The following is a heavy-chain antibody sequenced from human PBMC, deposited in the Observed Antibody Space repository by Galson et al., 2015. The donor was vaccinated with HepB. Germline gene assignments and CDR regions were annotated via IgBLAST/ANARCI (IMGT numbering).Heavy chain of an antibody. CDR3: ARVPLEVVPQSANWFDP. D-gene: IGHD3-3*01. Sequence: SQRLPCAASGFTFSSYWMHWVRRAPGKGLVWVSRINSDGSTTTYADSVKGRCTISRDNAKDTLYLQMNSLRAEDTAVYYCARVPLEVVPQSANWFDPWGQGTLVTVSS. CDR1: GFTFSSYW. CDR2: INSDGSTT. J-gene: IGHJ5*02. V-gene: IGHV3-74*01.